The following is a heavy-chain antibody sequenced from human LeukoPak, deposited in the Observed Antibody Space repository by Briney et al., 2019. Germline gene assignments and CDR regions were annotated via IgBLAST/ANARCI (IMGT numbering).Heavy chain of an antibody. CDR3: AKGAYGRGWYLSAEYLQH. CDR1: GFTFSSYA. D-gene: IGHD6-19*01. J-gene: IGHJ1*01. Sequence: GGSLRLSCAASGFTFSSYAMSWVRQAPGKGLEWVSAISGSGGSTYYADSVKGRFTISRDNSKNTPYLKMNSLRADDTAVYYCAKGAYGRGWYLSAEYLQHWGQGTLVTVSS. V-gene: IGHV3-23*01. CDR2: ISGSGGST.